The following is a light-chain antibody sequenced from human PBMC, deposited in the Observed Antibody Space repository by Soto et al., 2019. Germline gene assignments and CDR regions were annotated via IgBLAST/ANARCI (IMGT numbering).Light chain of an antibody. CDR2: DAS. V-gene: IGKV1-39*01. CDR3: QQSDSTPYT. Sequence: DIQMTQSPSSLSASVGDRVTITCRASQTISTYLNWYQQKPGKAPRLLIYDASSFLSGVPSRFSGSVSGTDFTLTIASLHPEDFSTYYCQQSDSTPYTFGQGTKVDI. J-gene: IGKJ2*01. CDR1: QTISTY.